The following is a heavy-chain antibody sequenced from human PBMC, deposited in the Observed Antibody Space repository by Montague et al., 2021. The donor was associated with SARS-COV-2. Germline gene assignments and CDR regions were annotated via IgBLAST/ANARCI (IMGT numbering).Heavy chain of an antibody. CDR2: IDNSGGRT. D-gene: IGHD3-9*01. J-gene: IGHJ4*02. CDR3: ARHRTDWFQLDF. V-gene: IGHV3-23*01. Sequence: SLRLSCAASGFTFTSYAMGWVRQAPGKGLEWVLGIDNSGGRTYYADSVKGRFTISRDNSKNTLCLQMNSLRAEDTAIYYCARHRTDWFQLDFWGQGTLVTVSS. CDR1: GFTFTSYA.